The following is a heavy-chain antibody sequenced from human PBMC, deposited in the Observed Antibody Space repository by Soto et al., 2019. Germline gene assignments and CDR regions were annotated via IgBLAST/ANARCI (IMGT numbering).Heavy chain of an antibody. CDR3: AAHDYGDYGGGYFDY. Sequence: PGGSLRLSCAASGFTFSSYAMSWVRQAPGKGLEWVSAISGSGGSTYYADSVKGRFTISRDNSKNTLYLQMNSLRAEDTAVYYCAAHDYGDYGGGYFDYWGQGTTVTVS. CDR1: GFTFSSYA. J-gene: IGHJ4*03. CDR2: ISGSGGST. D-gene: IGHD4-17*01. V-gene: IGHV3-23*01.